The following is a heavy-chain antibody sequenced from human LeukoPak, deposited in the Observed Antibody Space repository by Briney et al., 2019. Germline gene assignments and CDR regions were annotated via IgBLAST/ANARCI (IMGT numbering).Heavy chain of an antibody. CDR3: AKVNVQDFWSGYYTGPMNWFDP. D-gene: IGHD3-3*01. V-gene: IGHV3-48*04. J-gene: IGHJ5*02. CDR1: GFTFSSFG. Sequence: PGGSLRLSCAASGFTFSSFGMNWVRQAPGKGLEWASYISSSSSTIYYADSVRGRFTISRDNAKNLLYLQMNSLRAEDTAVYYCAKVNVQDFWSGYYTGPMNWFDPWGQGTLVTVSS. CDR2: ISSSSSTI.